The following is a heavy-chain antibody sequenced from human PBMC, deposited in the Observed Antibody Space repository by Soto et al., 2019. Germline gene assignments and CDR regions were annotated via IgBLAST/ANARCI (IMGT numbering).Heavy chain of an antibody. CDR3: AKGSRYCSGGSCYSDYFDY. J-gene: IGHJ4*02. Sequence: GGSLRLSCAASGFTFSSYGMHWVRQAPGKGLEWVAVIWYDGSNKYYADSVKGRFTISRDNSKNTLYLRMNSLRAEDTAVYYCAKGSRYCSGGSCYSDYFDYWGQGTLVTVSS. D-gene: IGHD2-15*01. CDR1: GFTFSSYG. V-gene: IGHV3-33*06. CDR2: IWYDGSNK.